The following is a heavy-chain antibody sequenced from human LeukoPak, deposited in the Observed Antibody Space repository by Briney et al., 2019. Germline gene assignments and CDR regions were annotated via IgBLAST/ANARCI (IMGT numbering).Heavy chain of an antibody. V-gene: IGHV4-61*02. D-gene: IGHD4-23*01. CDR1: GGSISSTNYY. J-gene: IGHJ4*02. Sequence: PSQTLSLTCTVSGGSISSTNYYWSWLRQPAGKGLEWIGRITGSGSTNSNPSLKTRVTISVDTSKNQFSLKLSSVTAADTAIYYCARLYGGNSGGDFDYWGQGALVTVSS. CDR3: ARLYGGNSGGDFDY. CDR2: ITGSGST.